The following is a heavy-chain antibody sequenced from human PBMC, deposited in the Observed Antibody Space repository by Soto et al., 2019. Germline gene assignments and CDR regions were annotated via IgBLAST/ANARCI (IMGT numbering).Heavy chain of an antibody. CDR1: GYTFTSYY. CDR2: INPNSGGT. D-gene: IGHD2-2*01. Sequence: ASVKVSCKASGYTFTSYYMHCVRQAPGQGLEWMGWINPNSGGTNYAQKFQGRVTMTRDTSISTAYMELSRLRSDDTAVYYCARDGRSTGSPYYYYGMDVWGQGTTVTVS. J-gene: IGHJ6*02. V-gene: IGHV1-2*02. CDR3: ARDGRSTGSPYYYYGMDV.